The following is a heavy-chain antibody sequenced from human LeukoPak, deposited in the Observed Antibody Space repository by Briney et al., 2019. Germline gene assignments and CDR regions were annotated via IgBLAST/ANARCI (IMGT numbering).Heavy chain of an antibody. V-gene: IGHV4-30-2*01. CDR2: IYHSGST. CDR3: ARGGVGATLDY. Sequence: SETLSLTCAVSGGSISSGGYSWSWIRQPPGKGLEWIGYIYHSGSTYYNPSLKSRVTISVDRSKNQFSLKLSSVTAADTAVYYCARGGVGATLDYWGQGTLVTVSS. D-gene: IGHD1-26*01. CDR1: GGSISSGGYS. J-gene: IGHJ4*02.